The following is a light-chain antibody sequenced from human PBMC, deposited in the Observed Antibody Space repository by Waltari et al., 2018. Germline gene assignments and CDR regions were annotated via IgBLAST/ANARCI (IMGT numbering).Light chain of an antibody. J-gene: IGKJ5*01. V-gene: IGKV3-20*01. Sequence: EIVLTQSPGTLSLSPGDRVTLSCRASQSVSSSYLAWYQQKPGQAPRLLIYGASSRATGIPDRFSGSGSGTDFTLTISRLEPEDFAVYYCQQYGSSLITFGQGTRLEIK. CDR3: QQYGSSLIT. CDR2: GAS. CDR1: QSVSSSY.